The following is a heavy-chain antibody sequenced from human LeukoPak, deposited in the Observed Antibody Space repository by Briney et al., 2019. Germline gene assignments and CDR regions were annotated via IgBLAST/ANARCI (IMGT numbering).Heavy chain of an antibody. Sequence: ASVKVSCKASGYTFTSYGISWVRQAPGHGLEWMGGISTYSGNTNYAQKLQGRVTITTDTSTNTACMQLRSLRSDDTAVYFCARGKFGELLLDYWGQGTLVTVSS. CDR1: GYTFTSYG. CDR2: ISTYSGNT. J-gene: IGHJ4*02. V-gene: IGHV1-18*01. D-gene: IGHD3-10*01. CDR3: ARGKFGELLLDY.